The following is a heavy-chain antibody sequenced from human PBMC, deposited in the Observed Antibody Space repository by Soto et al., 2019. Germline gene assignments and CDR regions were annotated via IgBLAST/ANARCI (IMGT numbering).Heavy chain of an antibody. D-gene: IGHD4-17*01. Sequence: GGSLRLSCAASGFTFSSYGMHWVRQAPGKGLEWVAVIWYDGSNKYYADSVKGRFTISRDNSKNTLYLQMNSLRAEDTAVYYCARGRGDYDYYGMDVWGQGTTVTVSS. CDR1: GFTFSSYG. J-gene: IGHJ6*02. CDR2: IWYDGSNK. V-gene: IGHV3-33*01. CDR3: ARGRGDYDYYGMDV.